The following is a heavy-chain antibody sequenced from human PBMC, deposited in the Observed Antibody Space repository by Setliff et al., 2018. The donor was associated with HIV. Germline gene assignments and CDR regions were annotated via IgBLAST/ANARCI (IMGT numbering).Heavy chain of an antibody. CDR3: ARQGSWLDS. V-gene: IGHV4-61*09. Sequence: SETLSLTCTVSGGSITTGSYYWSWIRQPAGQGLEWIGHIYASDSSGNTHYNPSLKSRVTISVDTSKNHVSLRLNSVTAADTAVYYCARQGSWLDSWGQGTLVTVSS. CDR2: IYASDSSGNT. J-gene: IGHJ5*01. D-gene: IGHD2-15*01. CDR1: GGSITTGSYY.